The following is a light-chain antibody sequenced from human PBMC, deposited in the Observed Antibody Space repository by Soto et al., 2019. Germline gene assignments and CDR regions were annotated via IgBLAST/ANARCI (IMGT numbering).Light chain of an antibody. CDR2: GAS. Sequence: EIVLTQSPGTLSLSPGERATLSCRASQSVRSNYVAWYQQKPGQAPRLLIYGASSRATGIPDRFSGSGSGTDFTLTISRLEPEDFAVYWCQQYGSLVTFGQGTRLEIK. V-gene: IGKV3-20*01. CDR3: QQYGSLVT. J-gene: IGKJ5*01. CDR1: QSVRSNY.